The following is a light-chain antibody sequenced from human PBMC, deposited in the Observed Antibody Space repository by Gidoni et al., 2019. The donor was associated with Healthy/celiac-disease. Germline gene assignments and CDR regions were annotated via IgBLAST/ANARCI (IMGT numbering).Light chain of an antibody. J-gene: IGKJ2*02. Sequence: DIQLTQSPSFLSASVGDRVTITCRASQGISSYFAWYQQKPGKAPELLIYAASTLQSGVPSRFSGSGSGTEFTLTIISLQPEDFATLYYQQLNSYPPGTFGQGTKLEIK. V-gene: IGKV1-9*01. CDR2: AAS. CDR1: QGISSY. CDR3: QQLNSYPPGT.